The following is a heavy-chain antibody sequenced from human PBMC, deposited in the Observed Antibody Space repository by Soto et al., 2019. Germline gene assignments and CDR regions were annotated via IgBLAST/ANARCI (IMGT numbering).Heavy chain of an antibody. CDR2: IYPGDSDT. CDR3: ARLKLPYYYYYGMDV. V-gene: IGHV5-51*01. Sequence: GESLKISCKGSGYSVTSYWIGWVRQMPGKGLEWMGIIYPGDSDTRYSPSFQGQVTISADKSISTAYLQWSSLKASDTAMYYCARLKLPYYYYYGMDVWGQGTTVTVSS. CDR1: GYSVTSYW. D-gene: IGHD2-15*01. J-gene: IGHJ6*02.